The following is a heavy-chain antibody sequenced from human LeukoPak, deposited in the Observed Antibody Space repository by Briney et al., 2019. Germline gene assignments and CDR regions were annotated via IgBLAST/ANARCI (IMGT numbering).Heavy chain of an antibody. V-gene: IGHV1-18*01. Sequence: ASVKVSCKASGYSFISYGISWVRQAPGQGLEWMGWIDPYNVNRNYVQKFQGRVTMTTDTSTTTAYMELGSLTSDDTGVYYCARDKGGYDNAFDYRGQGTLVTVSS. CDR2: IDPYNVNR. D-gene: IGHD3-9*01. CDR1: GYSFISYG. J-gene: IGHJ4*02. CDR3: ARDKGGYDNAFDY.